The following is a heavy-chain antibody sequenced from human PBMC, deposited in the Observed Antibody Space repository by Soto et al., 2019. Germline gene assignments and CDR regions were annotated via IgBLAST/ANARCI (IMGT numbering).Heavy chain of an antibody. V-gene: IGHV4-38-2*01. J-gene: IGHJ4*02. CDR3: VRSGDDYGSYIDY. CDR2: INHRGNS. CDR1: GYSISSGYY. D-gene: IGHD4-17*01. Sequence: SETLSLTCDVSGYSISSGYYWAWVRQPPGKGMEWIGSINHRGNSYYNPSLKSRVTISVDTSKNQGSLKVSSVTAADTAVYYCVRSGDDYGSYIDYWGQGNLVTVSS.